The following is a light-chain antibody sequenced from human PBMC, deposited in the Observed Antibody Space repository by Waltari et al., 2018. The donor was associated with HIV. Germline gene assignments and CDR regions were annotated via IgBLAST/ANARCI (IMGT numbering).Light chain of an antibody. V-gene: IGLV2-23*02. Sequence: QSALTQPAPVSGSPGQSITMSCPGTSSEVGCYNLLSWYQQHPGKAPKLIIYEVNKRPPGITNRFSGFKSGNTASLTITGLQAEDEADYHCCSYAIGGTFVFGGGTKVTVL. CDR2: EVN. CDR3: CSYAIGGTFV. J-gene: IGLJ2*01. CDR1: SSEVGCYNL.